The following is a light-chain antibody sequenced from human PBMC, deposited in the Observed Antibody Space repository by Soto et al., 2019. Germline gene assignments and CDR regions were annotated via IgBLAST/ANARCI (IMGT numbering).Light chain of an antibody. CDR2: GAS. CDR1: QSVSNNY. CDR3: QQRNNWPPWT. J-gene: IGKJ1*01. V-gene: IGKV3D-20*02. Sequence: ESVLTQSPGTLSLSPGERATLSCRASQSVSNNYLAWYQQKPGQAPRLLIYGASTRATGIPDRFSGSGSGTDFTLTISRLEPEDFAVYYCQQRNNWPPWTFGQGTKVDI.